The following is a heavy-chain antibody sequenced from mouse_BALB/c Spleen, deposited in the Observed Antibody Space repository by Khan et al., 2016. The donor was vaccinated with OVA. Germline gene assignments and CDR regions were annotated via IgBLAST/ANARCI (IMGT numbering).Heavy chain of an antibody. V-gene: IGHV1-84*02. J-gene: IGHJ2*01. D-gene: IGHD1-1*01. Sequence: VQLQESGPELVKPGTSVKISCKASGYTFTNYYINWVKQKPGQGLEWIGWIYPGNDNTKYNEKFKDMATLTVDTSSTTAFMQLSSLTSEDTAVYFCARGGYYGNSLFDYWGQGTTLTVSS. CDR2: IYPGNDNT. CDR1: GYTFTNYY. CDR3: ARGGYYGNSLFDY.